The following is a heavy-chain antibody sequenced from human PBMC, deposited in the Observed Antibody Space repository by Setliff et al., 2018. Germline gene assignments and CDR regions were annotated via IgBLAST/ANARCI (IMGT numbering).Heavy chain of an antibody. CDR1: GFNFNSYV. J-gene: IGHJ4*02. D-gene: IGHD3-10*01. CDR3: ARDFYSYGSRSYYKTNLDY. Sequence: GGSLRLSCVASGFNFNSYVMHWVRQAPGKGLEWVAVLSYDERVIYYADSVKGRFTISRDNSKRTLYLQMSSLRVEDTAIYYCARDFYSYGSRSYYKTNLDYWGQGTRVTVSS. V-gene: IGHV3-30*03. CDR2: LSYDERVI.